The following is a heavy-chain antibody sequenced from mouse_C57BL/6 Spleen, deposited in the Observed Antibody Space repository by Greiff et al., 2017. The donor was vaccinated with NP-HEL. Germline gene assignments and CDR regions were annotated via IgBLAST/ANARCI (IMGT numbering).Heavy chain of an antibody. CDR2: ISYDGSN. Sequence: EVKLQESGPGLVKPSQSLSLTCSVTGYSITSGYYWNWIRQLPGNKLEWMGYISYDGSNNYNPSLKNRISITRDTSKNQFFLKLNSVTTEDTATYYCASFYYDYDYAMDYWGQGTSVTVSS. CDR3: ASFYYDYDYAMDY. V-gene: IGHV3-6*01. CDR1: GYSITSGYY. D-gene: IGHD2-4*01. J-gene: IGHJ4*01.